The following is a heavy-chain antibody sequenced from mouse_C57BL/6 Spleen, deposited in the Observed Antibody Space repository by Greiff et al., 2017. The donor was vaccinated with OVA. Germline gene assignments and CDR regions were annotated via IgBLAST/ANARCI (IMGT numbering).Heavy chain of an antibody. CDR2: IHPSDSDT. J-gene: IGHJ4*01. V-gene: IGHV1-74*01. Sequence: VQLQQPGAELVKPGASVKVSCKASGYTFTSYWMHWVKQRPGQGLEWIGRIHPSDSDTNYNQKFKGKATLTVDKSSSTAYMPLSSLTSEDSAVYYCARLGDYDDAMDYWGQGTSVTVSS. D-gene: IGHD2-4*01. CDR3: ARLGDYDDAMDY. CDR1: GYTFTSYW.